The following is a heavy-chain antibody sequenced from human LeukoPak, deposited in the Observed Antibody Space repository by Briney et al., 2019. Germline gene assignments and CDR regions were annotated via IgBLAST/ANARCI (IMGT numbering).Heavy chain of an antibody. CDR2: IYYSGST. Sequence: SETLSLTCTVSGGSISSGGYYWSWIRQHPGKGLEWIVYIYYSGSTYYNPSLKSRVTISVDTSKNQFSLKLSSVTAADTAVYYCARGGGYSRLTWFDPWGQGTLVTVSS. V-gene: IGHV4-31*03. CDR1: GGSISSGGYY. CDR3: ARGGGYSRLTWFDP. D-gene: IGHD6-13*01. J-gene: IGHJ5*02.